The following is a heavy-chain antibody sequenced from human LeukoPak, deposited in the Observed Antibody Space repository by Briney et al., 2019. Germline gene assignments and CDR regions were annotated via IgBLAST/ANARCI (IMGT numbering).Heavy chain of an antibody. D-gene: IGHD3-22*01. CDR1: GFTFRSYS. J-gene: IGHJ3*02. V-gene: IGHV3-21*01. Sequence: GGSLRFSCAASGFTFRSYSMNWVRQAPGKGLEWVSSISSSSDYTYSADSVKGRLNITRDNAKNSLSLQMNSLRAEDTAVYYCARSLTYYYDSSGFPRGAFDIWGQGAMVTVSS. CDR3: ARSLTYYYDSSGFPRGAFDI. CDR2: ISSSSDYT.